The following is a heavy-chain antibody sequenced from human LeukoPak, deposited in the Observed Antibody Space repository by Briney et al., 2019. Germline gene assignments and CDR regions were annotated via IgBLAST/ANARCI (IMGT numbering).Heavy chain of an antibody. Sequence: SVKVSCKASGGTFSSYAISWVRQAPGQGLEWMGGIIPIFGTANYAQKFQGRVTITTDESTSTAYMELSSLRSEDTAVYYCAREAYCSSTSCSNWLDPWGQGTLVTVSS. CDR1: GGTFSSYA. V-gene: IGHV1-69*05. CDR2: IIPIFGTA. D-gene: IGHD2-2*01. CDR3: AREAYCSSTSCSNWLDP. J-gene: IGHJ5*02.